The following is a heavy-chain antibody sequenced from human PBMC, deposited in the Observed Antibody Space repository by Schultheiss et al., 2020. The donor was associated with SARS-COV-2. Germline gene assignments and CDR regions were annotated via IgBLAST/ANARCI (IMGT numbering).Heavy chain of an antibody. D-gene: IGHD6-19*01. CDR1: GSIFSDAW. V-gene: IGHV3-72*01. CDR3: AKPLAGVPAARREGWFDP. Sequence: GGSLRLSCEGSGSIFSDAWMSWVRQVPGKGLEWVGRTRNKANSYTTEYAASVKGRFTISRDDSKNSLYLQMNSLRAEDTAVYYCAKPLAGVPAARREGWFDPWGQGTLVTVSS. J-gene: IGHJ5*02. CDR2: TRNKANSYTT.